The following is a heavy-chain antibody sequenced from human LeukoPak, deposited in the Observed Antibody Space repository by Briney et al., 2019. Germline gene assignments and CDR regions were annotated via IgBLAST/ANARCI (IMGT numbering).Heavy chain of an antibody. CDR1: GFTFSSYA. D-gene: IGHD6-19*01. Sequence: GGSLRLSCAASGFTFSSYAMSWVRQAPGKGLEWVSAISGSGGSTYYADSVKGRFTISRDNSKNTPYLQMNSLRAEDTAVYYCAGSRLVYYGMDVWGQGTTVTVSS. V-gene: IGHV3-23*01. CDR2: ISGSGGST. J-gene: IGHJ6*02. CDR3: AGSRLVYYGMDV.